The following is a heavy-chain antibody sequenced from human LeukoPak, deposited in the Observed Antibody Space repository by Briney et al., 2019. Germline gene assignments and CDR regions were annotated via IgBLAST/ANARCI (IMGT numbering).Heavy chain of an antibody. CDR2: ISAYNGNT. CDR1: GYTFTSYG. V-gene: IGHV1-18*01. Sequence: ASVKVSCKASGYTFTSYGISWVRQAPGQGLEWMGWISAYNGNTSYAQKLQGRVTMTTDTSTSTAYMELRSLRSDDTAVYYCARLLYAPDVEMATSPLGDWGQGTLVTVSS. CDR3: ARLLYAPDVEMATSPLGD. J-gene: IGHJ4*02. D-gene: IGHD5-24*01.